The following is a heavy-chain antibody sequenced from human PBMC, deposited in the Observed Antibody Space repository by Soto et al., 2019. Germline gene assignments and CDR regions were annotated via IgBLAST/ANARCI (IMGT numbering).Heavy chain of an antibody. CDR1: GGSVSSGSYY. J-gene: IGHJ3*02. CDR2: ISYSGST. CDR3: ARDKQSWNDISDAFDI. D-gene: IGHD1-1*01. Sequence: QVQLQESGPGLVKPSETLSLTCTVSGGSVSSGSYYWSWIRQPPGKGLEWIGYISYSGSTNYNPSLKSRVTISVDTSKNQFSLKLSPVTAADTAVYYCARDKQSWNDISDAFDIWGQGTMVTVSS. V-gene: IGHV4-61*01.